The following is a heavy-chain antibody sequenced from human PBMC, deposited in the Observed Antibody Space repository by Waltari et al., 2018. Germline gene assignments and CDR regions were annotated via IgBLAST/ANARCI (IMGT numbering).Heavy chain of an antibody. Sequence: QVQLVQYGDEVKKTGDSVKVSCQDSGSSINELSITSVRQAPGKGLEWMGGFDPEDGETIYAQKFQGRVTMTDDTSTDTAYMELSSLRSEDTAVYYCATGDSSGYFEYWGQGTLVTVSS. CDR2: FDPEDGET. J-gene: IGHJ4*02. D-gene: IGHD3-22*01. V-gene: IGHV1-24*01. CDR3: ATGDSSGYFEY. CDR1: GSSINELS.